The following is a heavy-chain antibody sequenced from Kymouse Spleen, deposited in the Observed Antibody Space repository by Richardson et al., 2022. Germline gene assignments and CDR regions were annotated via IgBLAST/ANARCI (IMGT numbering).Heavy chain of an antibody. J-gene: IGHJ4*02. V-gene: IGHV4-34*01. D-gene: IGHD6-19*01. Sequence: QVQLQQWGAGLLKPSETLSLTCAVYGGSFSGYYWSWIRQPPGKGLEWIGEINHSGSTNYNPSLKSRVTISVDTSKNQFSLKLSSVTAADTAVYYCARGQVAVAGREDYWGQGTLVTVSS. CDR3: ARGQVAVAGREDY. CDR2: INHSGST. CDR1: GGSFSGYY.